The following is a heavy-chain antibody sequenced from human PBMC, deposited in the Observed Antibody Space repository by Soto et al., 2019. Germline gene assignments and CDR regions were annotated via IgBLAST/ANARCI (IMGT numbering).Heavy chain of an antibody. D-gene: IGHD3-22*01. V-gene: IGHV1-46*01. CDR3: ARDGTLYDSSAYYYLY. CDR2: IHPSGDT. J-gene: IGHJ4*02. Sequence: GASGKASCKAPGYKFTTYFIHWVRQAPGQGLEWMGMIHPSGDTGYAQKFRGRVTMTIDTSTTTAYMELRNLTSEDTAMYYCARDGTLYDSSAYYYLYWGQGTLVTVSS. CDR1: GYKFTTYF.